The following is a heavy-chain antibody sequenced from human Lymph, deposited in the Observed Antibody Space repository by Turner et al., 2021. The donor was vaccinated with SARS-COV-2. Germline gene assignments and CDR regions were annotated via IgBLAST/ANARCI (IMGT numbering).Heavy chain of an antibody. CDR1: GFTFSRYA. CDR2: ISYDGSNK. V-gene: IGHV3-30-3*01. J-gene: IGHJ4*02. CDR3: ARPKSGGYFSPFDY. Sequence: QVQLVESGGGVVQPGGSLRLSCPASGFTFSRYAMYWVRQAPGKGREWVAVISYDGSNKYYADSVKGRFTISRDNSKNTLYLQMNSRRAEDTAVYYCARPKSGGYFSPFDYWGQGTLVTVSS. D-gene: IGHD1-26*01.